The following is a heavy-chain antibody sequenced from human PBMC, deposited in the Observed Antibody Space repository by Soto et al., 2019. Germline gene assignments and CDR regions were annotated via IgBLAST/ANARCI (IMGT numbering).Heavy chain of an antibody. D-gene: IGHD3-22*01. CDR3: ARVGDYYDSSGYSYYFDY. CDR2: ISAYNGYT. V-gene: IGHV1-18*01. J-gene: IGHJ4*02. CDR1: GYTFTSYG. Sequence: ASVKVSCKASGYTFTSYGISWVRQAPGQGLEWMGWISAYNGYTNYAQKFQGRVTITADESTSTAYMELSSLRSEDTAVYYCARVGDYYDSSGYSYYFDYWGQGTLVTVSS.